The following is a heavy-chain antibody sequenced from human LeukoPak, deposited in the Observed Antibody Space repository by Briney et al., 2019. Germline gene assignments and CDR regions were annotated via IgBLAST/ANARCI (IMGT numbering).Heavy chain of an antibody. D-gene: IGHD3-3*01. CDR2: IHYSGST. J-gene: IGHJ5*01. V-gene: IGHV4-59*01. CDR3: ARGKSHDLWSGYRPSWFDS. Sequence: PSKTLSLTCTVSGDSISPYYWTWIRQPPGKGLEWIGYIHYSGSTNYNPSLKSRLAISLDMSKNQFSLRLRSVTAADTAVYYCARGKSHDLWSGYRPSWFDSWGQGTRVTVSS. CDR1: GDSISPYY.